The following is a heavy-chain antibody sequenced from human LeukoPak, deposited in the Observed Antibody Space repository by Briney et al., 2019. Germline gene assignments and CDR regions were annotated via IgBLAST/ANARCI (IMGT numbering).Heavy chain of an antibody. CDR1: GFTFSSYS. CDR3: ARSPRYCTSANCSY. D-gene: IGHD2-2*01. Sequence: GGSLRLSCAASGFTFSSYSMNWVRQAPGKGLEWVSSISSSSSYIYYADSVKGRFTISRDNAKNSLYLQMNSLRAEDTAVYYCARSPRYCTSANCSYWGQGTLVTVSS. J-gene: IGHJ4*02. CDR2: ISSSSSYI. V-gene: IGHV3-21*01.